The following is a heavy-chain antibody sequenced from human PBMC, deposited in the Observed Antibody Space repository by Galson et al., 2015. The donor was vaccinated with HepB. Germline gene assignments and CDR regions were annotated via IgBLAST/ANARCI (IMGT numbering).Heavy chain of an antibody. V-gene: IGHV3-23*01. CDR1: GFIFSGHG. Sequence: SLRLSCADSGFIFSGHGMTWVRQAPGKGLEWVSTISANARGTDYADTVKGRFTISRDNSRNTLYLQMNRIRVEDAAIYYCARRFLNSGTHDYWGQGTLVTVSS. CDR3: ARRFLNSGTHDY. CDR2: ISANARGT. J-gene: IGHJ4*02. D-gene: IGHD1-7*01.